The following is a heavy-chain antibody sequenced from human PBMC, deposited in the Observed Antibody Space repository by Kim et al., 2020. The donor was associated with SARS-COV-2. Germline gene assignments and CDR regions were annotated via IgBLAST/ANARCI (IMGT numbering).Heavy chain of an antibody. CDR3: ANSPPRGTVTKSFYGMDV. Sequence: GGSLRLSCAASGFTFSDSAMNWVRQAPGKGLEWISFITPSAGTIFYADFVKGRFTISRDNANKSLYLQMNGLRPEDTAVYYCANSPPRGTVTKSFYGMDVWGQGTTVTVSS. J-gene: IGHJ6*02. CDR1: GFTFSDSA. CDR2: ITPSAGTI. V-gene: IGHV3-48*01. D-gene: IGHD2-21*01.